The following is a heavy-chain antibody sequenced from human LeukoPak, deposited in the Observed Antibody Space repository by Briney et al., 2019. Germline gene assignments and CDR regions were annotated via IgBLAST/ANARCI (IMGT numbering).Heavy chain of an antibody. J-gene: IGHJ2*01. D-gene: IGHD2-15*01. CDR2: IVVGSGNT. CDR1: GFTFTSSA. Sequence: SVKVSCKASGFTFTSSAMQWVRQARGQRLEWIGWIVVGSGNTNYAQKFQERVTITRDMSTSTAYMELSSLRSEDTAVYYCAARGADCSGGSCYPDWYFDLWGRGTLVTVSS. V-gene: IGHV1-58*02. CDR3: AARGADCSGGSCYPDWYFDL.